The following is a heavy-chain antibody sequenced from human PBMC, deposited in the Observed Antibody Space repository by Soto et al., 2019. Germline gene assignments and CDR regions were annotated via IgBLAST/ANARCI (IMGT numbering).Heavy chain of an antibody. J-gene: IGHJ4*02. CDR3: AKTIRGGYSSSWYYFDY. D-gene: IGHD6-13*01. V-gene: IGHV3-23*01. Sequence: PGRSLRLSCAPSGFTFTNYSMTWVRQAPGKGLEWVSTISGGGSITYYADSLKGRFTISRDNSKNTLYLQINSLRAEDTAVYYCAKTIRGGYSSSWYYFDYWGQGTLVTVSS. CDR1: GFTFTNYS. CDR2: ISGGGSIT.